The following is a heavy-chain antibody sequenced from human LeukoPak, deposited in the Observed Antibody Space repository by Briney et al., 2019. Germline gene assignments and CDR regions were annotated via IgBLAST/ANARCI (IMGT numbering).Heavy chain of an antibody. CDR3: ARVSYYDSSGHWDY. Sequence: GSLRLSCAASGFTFDDYGMSWVRHAPGKGLEWVSGINWNGGSTGYADSVKGRFTISRDNAKNSLYLQMNSLRAEDTALYYCARVSYYDSSGHWDYWGQGTLVTVSS. V-gene: IGHV3-20*04. CDR1: GFTFDDYG. J-gene: IGHJ4*02. D-gene: IGHD3-22*01. CDR2: INWNGGST.